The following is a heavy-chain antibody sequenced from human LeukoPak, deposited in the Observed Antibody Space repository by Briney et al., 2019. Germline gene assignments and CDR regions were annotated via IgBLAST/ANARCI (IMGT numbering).Heavy chain of an antibody. Sequence: GASVKVSCKASGCTFTSYGISWVRQAPGQGLEGMGWISAYNGNTNYAQKLQGRVTMTTDTSTSTAYMELRSLRSDDTAVYYCARDFMAYYYDSSGYSNDDSPIDYWGQGTLITVSS. V-gene: IGHV1-18*01. J-gene: IGHJ4*02. CDR3: ARDFMAYYYDSSGYSNDDSPIDY. D-gene: IGHD3-22*01. CDR1: GCTFTSYG. CDR2: ISAYNGNT.